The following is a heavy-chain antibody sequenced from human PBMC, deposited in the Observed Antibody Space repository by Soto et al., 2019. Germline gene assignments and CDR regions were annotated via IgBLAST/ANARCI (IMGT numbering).Heavy chain of an antibody. CDR1: GFPFSSFS. CDR2: IGRVSTYI. CDR3: ARVTAGSGSYQIDL. D-gene: IGHD3-10*01. Sequence: QLVESGGGLVKPGGSLRLSCVASGFPFSSFSLNWIRQAPGKGLEWVSSIGRVSTYIYYADSVRGRFTVSRDNAKNSVYLQMKGLTAEDSGIYYCARVTAGSGSYQIDLWGQGTLVTVSS. J-gene: IGHJ4*02. V-gene: IGHV3-21*02.